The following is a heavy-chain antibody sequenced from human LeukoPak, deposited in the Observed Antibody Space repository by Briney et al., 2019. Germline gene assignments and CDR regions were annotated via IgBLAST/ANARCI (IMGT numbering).Heavy chain of an antibody. Sequence: ASVKVSCKASGYTFTGYYMHWVRQAPGQGLEWMGWISAYNGNTNYAQKLQGRVTMTTDTSTSTAYMELRSLRSDDTAVYYCARDPKVFGVVIDFDYWGQGTLVTVSS. D-gene: IGHD3-3*01. CDR2: ISAYNGNT. J-gene: IGHJ4*02. CDR3: ARDPKVFGVVIDFDY. V-gene: IGHV1-18*04. CDR1: GYTFTGYY.